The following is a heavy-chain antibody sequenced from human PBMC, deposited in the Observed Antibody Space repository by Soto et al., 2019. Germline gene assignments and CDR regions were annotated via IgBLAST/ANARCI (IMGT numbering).Heavy chain of an antibody. CDR3: ARAAPPADY. CDR1: GYTFTSYG. Sequence: QVQRVQSGAEVKKPGASVKVSCKASGYTFTSYGISWVRQAPGQGLEWMGWIRAYNGNTNYAQKLQGRVTMTTDTSPRTAYMDLRRLRSDDTAVYYCARAAPPADYWGQGTLVTVSS. CDR2: IRAYNGNT. J-gene: IGHJ4*02. V-gene: IGHV1-18*01.